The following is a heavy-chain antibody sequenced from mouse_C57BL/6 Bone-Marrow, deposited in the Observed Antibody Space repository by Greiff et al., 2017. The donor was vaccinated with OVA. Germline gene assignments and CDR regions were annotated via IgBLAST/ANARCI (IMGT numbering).Heavy chain of an antibody. V-gene: IGHV1-50*01. CDR1: GYTFTSYW. CDR2: IDPSDSYT. CDR3: ASAVFAY. J-gene: IGHJ3*01. Sequence: QVQLQQPGAELVKPGASVKLSCKASGYTFTSYWMQWVKQRPGQGLEWIGEIDPSDSYTNYNQKFKGKATLTVDTSSSTAYMQLNSLLSEDSAVYYGASAVFAYWGQGTLVTVSA.